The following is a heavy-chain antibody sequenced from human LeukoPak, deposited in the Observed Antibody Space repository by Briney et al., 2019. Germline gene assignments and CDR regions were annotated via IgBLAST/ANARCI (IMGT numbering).Heavy chain of an antibody. CDR2: IYYSGST. Sequence: SETLSLTCTVSGGSISSYYWSWIRQPPGRGLEWIGYIYYSGSTNYNPSLKSRVTISVGTSKNQFSLKLSSVTAADTAVYYCAGAITFGGVIVMDTDAFDIWGQGTMVTVSS. D-gene: IGHD3-16*02. V-gene: IGHV4-59*01. CDR3: AGAITFGGVIVMDTDAFDI. J-gene: IGHJ3*02. CDR1: GGSISSYY.